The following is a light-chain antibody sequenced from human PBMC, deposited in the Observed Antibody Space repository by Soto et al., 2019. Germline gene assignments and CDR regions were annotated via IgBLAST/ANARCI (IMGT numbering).Light chain of an antibody. Sequence: DIVMTQSPDSLAVSLGERATINCKSGQSVLYTSNSKNYLAWYQQKPGQPPKLLIYWASTRESGVPDRFSGSGSGTDFTLTISSLQAEDVAVYYCQQYYSSPQTFGGGTKVEIK. CDR1: QSVLYTSNSKNY. CDR2: WAS. J-gene: IGKJ4*01. V-gene: IGKV4-1*01. CDR3: QQYYSSPQT.